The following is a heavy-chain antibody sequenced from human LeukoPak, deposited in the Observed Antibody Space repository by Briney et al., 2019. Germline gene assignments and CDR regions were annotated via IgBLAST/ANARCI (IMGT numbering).Heavy chain of an antibody. V-gene: IGHV1-2*02. Sequence: GASVKVSCKASGYTFTGYYMHWVRRAPGQGLEWMGWINPNSGATNYPQKFQGRVTMTGDTSISTAYMELSSRRSDDTAVYYCARGEVDSSGWDCFHFWGQGTLVTVSS. CDR1: GYTFTGYY. CDR3: ARGEVDSSGWDCFHF. CDR2: INPNSGAT. D-gene: IGHD6-19*01. J-gene: IGHJ4*02.